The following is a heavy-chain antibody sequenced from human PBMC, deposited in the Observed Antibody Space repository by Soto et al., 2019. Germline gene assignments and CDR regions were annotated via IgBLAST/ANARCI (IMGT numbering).Heavy chain of an antibody. CDR1: VGTFRSYT. CDR2: IVHILGVP. V-gene: IGHV1-69*08. J-gene: IGHJ4*02. D-gene: IGHD3-10*01. CDR3: AKDRYAYGSGSTIDY. Sequence: QVQLVQSGAEVKKPGSSVKVSCKASVGTFRSYTVSWVRQAPGQGLEWMGRIVHILGVPNYAQRFQGRVTITADKGTNTAYMELSSLRSEDTAVYYCAKDRYAYGSGSTIDYWGQGTLVTVSS.